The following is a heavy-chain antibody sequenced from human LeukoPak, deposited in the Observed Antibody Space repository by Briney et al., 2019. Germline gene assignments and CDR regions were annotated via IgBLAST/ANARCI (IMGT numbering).Heavy chain of an antibody. V-gene: IGHV4-34*01. J-gene: IGHJ3*02. CDR2: SNHSGST. CDR1: GGCFSGYY. D-gene: IGHD3-22*01. CDR3: ARAPTWYYDSRPGAFDI. Sequence: SETLPLTCAVYGGCFSGYYWSWIRQPPGKGLEWIGESNHSGSTNYNPSLKSRVTISVDTSKNRFSLKLSSVTAADTAVYYCARAPTWYYDSRPGAFDIWGQGTMVTVSS.